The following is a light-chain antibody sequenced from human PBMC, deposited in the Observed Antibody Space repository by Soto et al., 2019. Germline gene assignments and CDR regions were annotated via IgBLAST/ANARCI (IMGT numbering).Light chain of an antibody. J-gene: IGKJ1*01. CDR2: GAS. CDR1: QSVDSR. CDR3: QQYETSLGLT. V-gene: IGKV3-15*01. Sequence: DTVMTQSPVTLSVSPGERATLSCGASQSVDSRLAWYQQKPGQAPRLLSYGASNRATGIPARFTGSGSGTEFTLPISSLQSEDFAVYYCQQYETSLGLTFGHGTKVDIK.